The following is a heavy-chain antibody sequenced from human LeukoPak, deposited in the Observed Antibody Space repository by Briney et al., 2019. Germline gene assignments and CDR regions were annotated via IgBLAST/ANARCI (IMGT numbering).Heavy chain of an antibody. CDR2: INPNSGGT. D-gene: IGHD6-19*01. V-gene: IGHV1-2*02. J-gene: IGHJ4*02. CDR1: GYTFTDCF. CDR3: AREIAVAGVMVDY. Sequence: GASVKVSCKTSGYTFTDCFMHWVRQAPGQGLEWMGWINPNSGGTNYAQKFQGRVTMTRDTSISTAYMELSRLRSDDTAVYYCAREIAVAGVMVDYWGQGTLVTVSS.